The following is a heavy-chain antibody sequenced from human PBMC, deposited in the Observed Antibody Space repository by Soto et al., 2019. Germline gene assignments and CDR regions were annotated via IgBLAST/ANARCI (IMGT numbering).Heavy chain of an antibody. CDR1: GFSLGSYG. V-gene: IGHV3-33*01. CDR2: IGFDGKNE. D-gene: IGHD6-13*01. J-gene: IGHJ4*02. Sequence: QVQLVESGGGVVQPGRSLRLSCDVSGFSLGSYGMHWVRQAPGKGLEWVAVIGFDGKNEKYGDSVKGRFTVSRDNSRNTLYMQMNRLRVEETAVYFWAREIGYSSPWPAYWRQGTLVTVSS. CDR3: AREIGYSSPWPAY.